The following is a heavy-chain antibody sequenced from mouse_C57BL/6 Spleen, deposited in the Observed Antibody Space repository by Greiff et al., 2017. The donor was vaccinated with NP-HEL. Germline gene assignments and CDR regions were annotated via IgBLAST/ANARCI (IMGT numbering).Heavy chain of an antibody. CDR3: ARQGVYYGNYGDYFDY. CDR1: GFTFSDYY. J-gene: IGHJ2*01. D-gene: IGHD2-1*01. Sequence: EVKLVESGGGLVQPGGSLKLSCAASGFTFSDYYMYWVRQTPEKRLEWVAYISNGGGSTYYPDTVKGRFTISRDNAKNTLYLQMSLLKSEDTAMYYWARQGVYYGNYGDYFDYWGQGTTLTVSA. CDR2: ISNGGGST. V-gene: IGHV5-12*01.